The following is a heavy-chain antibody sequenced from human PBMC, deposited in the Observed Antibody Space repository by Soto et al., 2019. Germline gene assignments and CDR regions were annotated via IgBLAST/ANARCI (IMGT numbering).Heavy chain of an antibody. D-gene: IGHD2-21*01. CDR2: IKSKTDGGTT. Sequence: GGSLRLSCAASGFTFSNAWMSWVRQAPGKGLEWVGRIKSKTDGGTTDYAAPVKGRFTISRDDSKNTLYLQMNSLKTKATAVYYCTPIGPTEPSIIDYWAREPWSPSPQ. CDR1: GFTFSNAW. J-gene: IGHJ4*02. CDR3: TPIGPTEPSIIDY. V-gene: IGHV3-15*01.